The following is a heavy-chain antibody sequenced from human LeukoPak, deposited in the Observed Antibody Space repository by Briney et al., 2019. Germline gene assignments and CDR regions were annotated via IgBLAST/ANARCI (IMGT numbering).Heavy chain of an antibody. Sequence: GGSLRLSCAASGFTFSSYEMNWVRQAPGKGLEWVSYISSSGSTIYYADSVKGRFTISRDNAKNSLYLQMNSLRAEDTAVYYCARDRGYYDSSGTRWGQGTLVTVSS. CDR3: ARDRGYYDSSGTR. CDR1: GFTFSSYE. CDR2: ISSSGSTI. V-gene: IGHV3-48*03. J-gene: IGHJ4*02. D-gene: IGHD3-22*01.